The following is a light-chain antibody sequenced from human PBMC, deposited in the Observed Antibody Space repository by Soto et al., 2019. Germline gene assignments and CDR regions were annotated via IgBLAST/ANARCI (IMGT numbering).Light chain of an antibody. CDR2: KAS. CDR3: QQYDSDSYT. CDR1: QDVSQW. V-gene: IGKV1-5*03. Sequence: DIQITQSPSTLSASVGDRVIITCRASQDVSQWLAWYQQKPGKAPKLLIYKASQLESGVPSRFSGRGSGTEFTLTIRDLQPDDFATYFCQQYDSDSYTFGQGTKVDIK. J-gene: IGKJ2*01.